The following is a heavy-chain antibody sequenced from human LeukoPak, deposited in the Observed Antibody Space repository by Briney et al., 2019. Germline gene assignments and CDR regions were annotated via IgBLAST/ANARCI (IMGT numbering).Heavy chain of an antibody. CDR2: INPSGGST. CDR1: GYTFTSYY. D-gene: IGHD2-2*02. CDR3: ARDLTHVVVPAAIAVTTPLYYFDY. Sequence: ASVKVSCKASGYTFTSYYMHWVRQAPGQGLEWMGIINPSGGSTSYAQKFQGRVTMTRDMSTSTVYMELSSLRSEDTAVYYCARDLTHVVVPAAIAVTTPLYYFDYWGQGTLVTVSS. V-gene: IGHV1-46*01. J-gene: IGHJ4*02.